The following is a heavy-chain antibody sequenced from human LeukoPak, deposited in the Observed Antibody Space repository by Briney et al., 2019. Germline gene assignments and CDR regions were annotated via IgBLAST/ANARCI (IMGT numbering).Heavy chain of an antibody. CDR3: ARNLRYFDWLLPYYFDY. D-gene: IGHD3-9*01. Sequence: PSETLSLTCAVYGGSFSGYYWSWIRQPPGKGLEWIGEINHSGSTNYNPSLKSRVTISVDTSKNQFSLKLSSVTAADTAVYYCARNLRYFDWLLPYYFDYWGQGTLVTVSS. J-gene: IGHJ4*02. CDR1: GGSFSGYY. V-gene: IGHV4-34*01. CDR2: INHSGST.